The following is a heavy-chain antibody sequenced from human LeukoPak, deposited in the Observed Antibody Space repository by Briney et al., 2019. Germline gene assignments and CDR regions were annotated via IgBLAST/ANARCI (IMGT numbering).Heavy chain of an antibody. J-gene: IGHJ4*02. CDR2: IYSGGST. CDR3: ARDLWDTAMAPGDY. V-gene: IGHV3-53*01. CDR1: GFTVSSNY. D-gene: IGHD5-18*01. Sequence: PGGSLRLSCAASGFTVSSNYMSWVRQAPGKGLEWVSVIYSGGSTYYADSVKGRFTISRDNSKNTLYLQMNSLRAEDTAVYYCARDLWDTAMAPGDYWGQGTLVTVSS.